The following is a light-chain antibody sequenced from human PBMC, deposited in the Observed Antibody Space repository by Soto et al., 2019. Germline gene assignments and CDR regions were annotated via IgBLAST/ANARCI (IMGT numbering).Light chain of an antibody. V-gene: IGKV3-15*01. CDR2: GAS. CDR3: QQYNNWPPVT. Sequence: IVMMQSPATLSVSPGERVTLSCRASQSVSSNLAWYQQKSGQAPRLLIYGASTRATGIPARFSGSGSGTEFTLTISSLQSEDFAIYCCQQYNNWPPVTFGQGTRLEIK. CDR1: QSVSSN. J-gene: IGKJ5*01.